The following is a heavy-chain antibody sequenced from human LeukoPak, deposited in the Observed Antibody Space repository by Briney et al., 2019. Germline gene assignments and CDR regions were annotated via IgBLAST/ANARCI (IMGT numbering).Heavy chain of an antibody. J-gene: IGHJ5*02. D-gene: IGHD3-10*01. CDR2: IYYSGST. V-gene: IGHV4-31*03. CDR1: GGSISSGGYY. Sequence: PSETLSLTCTVSGGSISSGGYYWSWIRQHPGKGLEWIGYIYYSGSTYYNPSLKSRVTISVDTSKNQFSLKLSSVTAADTAMYYCARGGIGATMVRGVPSPGNWFDPWGQGTLVTVSS. CDR3: ARGGIGATMVRGVPSPGNWFDP.